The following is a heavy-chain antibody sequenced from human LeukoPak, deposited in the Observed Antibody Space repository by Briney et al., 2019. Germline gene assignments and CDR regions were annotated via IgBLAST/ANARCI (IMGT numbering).Heavy chain of an antibody. J-gene: IGHJ6*02. D-gene: IGHD3-22*01. CDR1: GFTFSSYG. CDR3: ARDFAPYYYDSSGWIYNYYYYYGMDV. V-gene: IGHV3-30*03. CDR2: ISYDGSNK. Sequence: GGSLRLSCAASGFTFSSYGMHWVRQAPGKGLEWVAVISYDGSNKYYADSVKGRFTISRDNSKNTLYLQMNSLRAEDTAVYYCARDFAPYYYDSSGWIYNYYYYYGMDVWGQGTTVTVSS.